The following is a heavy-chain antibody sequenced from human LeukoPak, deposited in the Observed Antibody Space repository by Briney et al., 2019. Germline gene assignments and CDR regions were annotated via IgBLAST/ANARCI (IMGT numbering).Heavy chain of an antibody. J-gene: IGHJ3*02. V-gene: IGHV6-1*01. CDR3: ARDIVVVPAAPDAFDI. CDR2: TYYRSKWYN. CDR1: GDSVSSNSAA. Sequence: SQTLSLTCVISGDSVSSNSAAWNWIRQSPSRGLEWLGRTYYRSKWYNDYAVSVKSRITINPDTSKNQFSLQLNSVTPEDTAVYYCARDIVVVPAAPDAFDIWGQGTMVTVSS. D-gene: IGHD2-2*01.